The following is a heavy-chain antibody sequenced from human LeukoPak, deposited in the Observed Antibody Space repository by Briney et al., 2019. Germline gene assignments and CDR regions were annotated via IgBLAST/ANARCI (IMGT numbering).Heavy chain of an antibody. CDR3: ARVSLIAAAGYYYYGMDV. J-gene: IGHJ6*02. CDR1: GFTVSSNY. Sequence: GGSLRLSCAASGFTVSSNYMSWVRQAPGKGLEWVSVIYSGGSTYYADSVKGRFTISRDNSKNTLYLQMNSLGAEDTAVYYCARVSLIAAAGYYYYGMDVWGQGTTVTVSS. CDR2: IYSGGST. D-gene: IGHD6-13*01. V-gene: IGHV3-66*01.